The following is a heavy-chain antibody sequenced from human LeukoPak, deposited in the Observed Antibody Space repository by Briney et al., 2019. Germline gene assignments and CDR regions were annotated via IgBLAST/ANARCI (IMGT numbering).Heavy chain of an antibody. CDR1: GFTFSSYS. D-gene: IGHD4-17*01. J-gene: IGHJ4*02. Sequence: GGSLRLSCAASGFTFSSYSMNWARQAPGKGLEWVSSISSSSSYIYYADSVKGRFTISRDNAKNSLYLQMNSLRAEDTAVYYCARDSRHDYGDYDPEGYFDYWGQGTLVTVSS. V-gene: IGHV3-21*01. CDR3: ARDSRHDYGDYDPEGYFDY. CDR2: ISSSSSYI.